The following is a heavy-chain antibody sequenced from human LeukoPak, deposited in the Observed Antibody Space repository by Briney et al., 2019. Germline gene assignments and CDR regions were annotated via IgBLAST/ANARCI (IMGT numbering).Heavy chain of an antibody. Sequence: GGSLRLSCAASGFAFSSYSMNWVRQAPGKGLEWVSSISSGSSYIFYADSVKGRFTISRDNAKNSLHLQMNSLRAEDTAVYYCARDNGDFDYWGQGTLVTVSS. J-gene: IGHJ4*02. CDR1: GFAFSSYS. CDR2: ISSGSSYI. CDR3: ARDNGDFDY. D-gene: IGHD4-17*01. V-gene: IGHV3-21*01.